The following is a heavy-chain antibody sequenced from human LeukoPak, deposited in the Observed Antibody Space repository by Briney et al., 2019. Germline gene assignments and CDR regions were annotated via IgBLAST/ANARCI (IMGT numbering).Heavy chain of an antibody. CDR3: VRAVDTARFDY. Sequence: GASVKVSCKASGGTLSSYAISWVRQAPGQGLEWMGGIIPIFGTANYAQKFQGRVTITADESTTTAYMELRSLRSEDTAVYYCVRAVDTARFDYWGQGTLVTVSS. CDR1: GGTLSSYA. J-gene: IGHJ4*02. CDR2: IIPIFGTA. V-gene: IGHV1-69*01. D-gene: IGHD5-18*01.